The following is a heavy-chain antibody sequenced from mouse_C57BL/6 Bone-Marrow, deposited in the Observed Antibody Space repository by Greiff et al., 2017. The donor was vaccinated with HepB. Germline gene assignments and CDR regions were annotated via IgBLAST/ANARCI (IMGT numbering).Heavy chain of an antibody. CDR3: ARGIHYYGRSCWYLDV. V-gene: IGHV1-53*01. J-gene: IGHJ1*03. Sequence: QVQLQQPGTELVKPGASVKLSCKASGYTFTSYWMHWVKQRPGQGLEWIGNINPSNGGTNYNEKFKSKATLTVDKSSSTAYMQLSSLTSEDSAVYYCARGIHYYGRSCWYLDVWGTGTTDSVS. CDR2: INPSNGGT. D-gene: IGHD1-1*01. CDR1: GYTFTSYW.